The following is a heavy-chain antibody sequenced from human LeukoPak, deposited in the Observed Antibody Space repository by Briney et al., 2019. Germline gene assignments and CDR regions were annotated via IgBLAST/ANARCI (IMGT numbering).Heavy chain of an antibody. D-gene: IGHD3-3*01. CDR3: AREGRFLEWLPNAFDI. Sequence: SQTLSLTCTVSGGSISSGGYYWSWIRQHPGKGLEWIGYIYYSGSTYYNPSLKSRVTISVDTSKNQFSLKLSSVTAADTAVYYCAREGRFLEWLPNAFDIWGQGTMVTVS. CDR1: GGSISSGGYY. V-gene: IGHV4-31*03. J-gene: IGHJ3*02. CDR2: IYYSGST.